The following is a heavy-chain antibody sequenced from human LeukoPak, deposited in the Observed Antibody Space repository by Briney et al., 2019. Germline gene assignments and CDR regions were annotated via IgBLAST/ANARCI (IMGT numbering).Heavy chain of an antibody. Sequence: PSQTLSLTCTVSGGSISSGSYYWSWIRQPAGKGLEWIGRIYTSGSTNYNPSLKSRVTISVDTSKNQFSLKLSSVTAADTAVYYCARGILFSGSYPLDYWGQGTLVTVSS. CDR1: GGSISSGSYY. CDR2: IYTSGST. D-gene: IGHD1-26*01. CDR3: ARGILFSGSYPLDY. V-gene: IGHV4-61*02. J-gene: IGHJ4*02.